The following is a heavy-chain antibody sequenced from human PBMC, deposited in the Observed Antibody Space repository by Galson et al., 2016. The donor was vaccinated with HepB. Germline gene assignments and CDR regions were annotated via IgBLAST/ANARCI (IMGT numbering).Heavy chain of an antibody. J-gene: IGHJ6*02. D-gene: IGHD3-10*01. CDR1: GFTFNSYW. CDR2: INQGGSDR. V-gene: IGHV3-7*01. Sequence: SLRLSCAASGFTFNSYWMSWVRQAPGKGLEWLANINQGGSDRKYVDSVMGRFTISRDNAKNSLDLQMNSLTTEDTAVYFCARRLDTQGRIGGWAWGMDVWGQGTTVTVSS. CDR3: ARRLDTQGRIGGWAWGMDV.